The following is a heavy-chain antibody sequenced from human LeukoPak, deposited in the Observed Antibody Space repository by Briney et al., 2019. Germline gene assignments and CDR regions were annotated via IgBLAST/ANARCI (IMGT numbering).Heavy chain of an antibody. J-gene: IGHJ4*02. Sequence: SETLSLTCTVSGGSISSSSYYWGWIRQPPGKGLEWIGSIFYSGDTYYNASLKSRVTISVDTSKKHFSLKLTSVTSADTAVYYCARRTSGGGLFDYWGQGTLDPVSS. D-gene: IGHD3-10*01. CDR1: GGSISSSSYY. CDR3: ARRTSGGGLFDY. V-gene: IGHV4-39*02. CDR2: IFYSGDT.